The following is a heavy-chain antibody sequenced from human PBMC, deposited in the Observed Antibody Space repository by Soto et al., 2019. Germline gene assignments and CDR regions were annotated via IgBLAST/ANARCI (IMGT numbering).Heavy chain of an antibody. CDR1: GFTFSSYG. CDR2: IWYDGSNK. D-gene: IGHD1-26*01. V-gene: IGHV3-33*01. Sequence: GGSLRLSCAASGFTFSSYGMHWVRQAPGKGLEWVAVIWYDGSNKYYADSVKGRFTISRDNSKNTLYLQMNSLRAEDTAVYYCASDLGKNSSYYGMAVWVQGTTVTASS. J-gene: IGHJ6*02. CDR3: ASDLGKNSSYYGMAV.